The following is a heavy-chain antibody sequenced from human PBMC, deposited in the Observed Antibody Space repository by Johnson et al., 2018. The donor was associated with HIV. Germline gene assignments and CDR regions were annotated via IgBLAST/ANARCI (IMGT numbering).Heavy chain of an antibody. Sequence: MLLVESGGTLVQPGGSLRLFCAASGFTVSSNYMSWVRQTPGKGLEWVSVIYTGGSTYYADSVRGRFTISRDNSNNTLYLQMNSLRVEDTAVYYCARDRVATIRGVNAFDIWGQGTVVTVSS. CDR2: IYTGGST. CDR1: GFTVSSNY. D-gene: IGHD5-12*01. J-gene: IGHJ3*02. CDR3: ARDRVATIRGVNAFDI. V-gene: IGHV3-66*01.